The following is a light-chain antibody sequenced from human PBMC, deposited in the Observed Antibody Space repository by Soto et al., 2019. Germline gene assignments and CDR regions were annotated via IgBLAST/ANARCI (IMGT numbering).Light chain of an antibody. J-gene: IGKJ5*01. CDR2: KAS. V-gene: IGKV1-5*03. CDR3: QQHDILPIT. CDR1: QTISSW. Sequence: DIQMTQSPSTLSGSVGDRVTITCRASQTISSWLAWYQQKPGKAPKLLIYKASTLKSGVPSRFSGSGSGTEFTLTISSLQPDDFATYYCQQHDILPITFGQGTRLEIK.